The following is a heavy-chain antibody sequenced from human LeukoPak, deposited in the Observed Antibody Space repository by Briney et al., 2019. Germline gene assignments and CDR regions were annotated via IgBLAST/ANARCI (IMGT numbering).Heavy chain of an antibody. CDR1: GFSFSSSG. CDR3: AKASPSDY. CDR2: IRHDESQK. V-gene: IGHV3-30*02. J-gene: IGHJ4*02. Sequence: GGSLRLSCAASGFSFSSSGTHWVRQAPGKGLEWVSFIRHDESQKFYADSVKGRFTISRDNSRNTVFLQMNSLRAEDTAVYYCAKASPSDYWGQGTLVTVSS.